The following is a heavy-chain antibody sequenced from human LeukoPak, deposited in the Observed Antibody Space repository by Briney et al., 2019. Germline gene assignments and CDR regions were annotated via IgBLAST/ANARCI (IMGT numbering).Heavy chain of an antibody. Sequence: PGGSLRLSCAASGFTFSSYWMSWVRQAPGKGLEWVANIKQDGGEKYYVDSVKGRFTISRDNAKNSLYLQMNRLRAEDTAVYYCARVPSLSTVTYNWFDPWGQGTLVTVSS. CDR2: IKQDGGEK. J-gene: IGHJ5*02. CDR3: ARVPSLSTVTYNWFDP. D-gene: IGHD4-17*01. V-gene: IGHV3-7*01. CDR1: GFTFSSYW.